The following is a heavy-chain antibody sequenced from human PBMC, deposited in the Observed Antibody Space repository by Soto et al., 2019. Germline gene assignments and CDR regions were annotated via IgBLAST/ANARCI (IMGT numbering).Heavy chain of an antibody. J-gene: IGHJ4*02. CDR3: ARDFWETDAAECLGY. Sequence: ASVKVSCKASGYTFTSYGISWVRQAPGQGLEWMGWISAYNGNTNYAQKLQGRDTMNTDTSTSTAYKEMRSLRSKDTAVYYCARDFWETDAAECLGYWGQGTLVTVSS. CDR2: ISAYNGNT. V-gene: IGHV1-18*01. CDR1: GYTFTSYG. D-gene: IGHD6-13*01.